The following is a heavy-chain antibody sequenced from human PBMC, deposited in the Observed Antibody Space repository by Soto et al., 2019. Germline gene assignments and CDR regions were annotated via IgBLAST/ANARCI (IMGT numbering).Heavy chain of an antibody. CDR3: ARDRIIGTSYSDY. D-gene: IGHD1-7*01. CDR2: IHSSGTT. Sequence: ETLSLTCTVSGDSINSFYWTWIRQPAGKRLEWIGRIHSSGTTKYNPSLKSRVTMSVDTSKNQFSLKLTSVTAADTAVYYCARDRIIGTSYSDYWGQGILVTVSS. V-gene: IGHV4-4*07. J-gene: IGHJ4*02. CDR1: GDSINSFY.